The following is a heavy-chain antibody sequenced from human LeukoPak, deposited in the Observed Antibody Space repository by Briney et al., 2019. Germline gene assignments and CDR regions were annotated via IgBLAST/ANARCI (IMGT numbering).Heavy chain of an antibody. CDR1: GFTVSSNY. J-gene: IGHJ4*02. V-gene: IGHV3-23*01. CDR2: ISGSDGRT. CDR3: AKDRAGYFDN. D-gene: IGHD6-19*01. Sequence: SGGSLRLSCAASGFTVSSNYMSWVRQAPGKGLEWVSTISGSDGRTYFADSVRGRFTISRDNSKNTLYLQMNSLRAEDTAVYYCAKDRAGYFDNWGQGTLVTVSS.